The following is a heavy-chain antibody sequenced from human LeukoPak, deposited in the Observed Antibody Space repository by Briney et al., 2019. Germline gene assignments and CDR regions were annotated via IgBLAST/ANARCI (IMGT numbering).Heavy chain of an antibody. V-gene: IGHV4-39*01. D-gene: IGHD5-18*01. J-gene: IGHJ4*02. CDR2: IYYSGNT. CDR3: ARVPIQLWLPYYFDY. CDR1: GGSISSSSYY. Sequence: SETLSLTCTVSGGSISSSSYYWGWIRQPPGKGLEWIGSIYYSGNTYYNPSLKSRVTISVDTSKNQFSLKLSSVTAADTAVYYCARVPIQLWLPYYFDYWGQGTLVTVSS.